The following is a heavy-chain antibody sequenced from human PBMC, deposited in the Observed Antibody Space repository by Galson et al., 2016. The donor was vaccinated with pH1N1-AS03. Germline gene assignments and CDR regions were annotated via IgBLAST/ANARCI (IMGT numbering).Heavy chain of an antibody. J-gene: IGHJ3*02. CDR3: AKTVFTDAFDI. Sequence: SETLSLTCTVSGGSISSRDHYWVWIRQTPGKGLEWIGHIYYSGNSYYNPSLKSRVNFSVDTSKNQFSLKLASVTAADTAVYYCAKTVFTDAFDIWSPGIRVSVSS. CDR2: IYYSGNS. V-gene: IGHV4-39*01. D-gene: IGHD4-11*01. CDR1: GGSISSRDHY.